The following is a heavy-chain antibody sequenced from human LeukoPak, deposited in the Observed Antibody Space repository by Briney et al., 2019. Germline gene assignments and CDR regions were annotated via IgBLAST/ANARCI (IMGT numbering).Heavy chain of an antibody. CDR1: GFTFSSHG. Sequence: PGRSLRLSCAASGFTFSSHGMHWVRQAPGRGLEWVAVIWYDGSNKVYADSVKGRFTVSRDNSKNTLYLQMSSLRAEDTAVYYCAIGVVITTAFDNWGQGTLVTVSS. CDR3: AIGVVITTAFDN. D-gene: IGHD3-22*01. V-gene: IGHV3-33*08. CDR2: IWYDGSNK. J-gene: IGHJ4*02.